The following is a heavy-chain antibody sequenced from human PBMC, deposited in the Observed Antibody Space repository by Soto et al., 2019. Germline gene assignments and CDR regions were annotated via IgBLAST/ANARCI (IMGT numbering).Heavy chain of an antibody. J-gene: IGHJ5*02. Sequence: GASVKVSCKASGYTFTSYYMHWVRQAPGQGLEWMGIINPSGGSTSYAQKFQGRVTMTRDTSTSTVYMELSSLRSEDTAVYYCARDSWELPLITMVRGIVNWFDPWGQGTLVTVSS. D-gene: IGHD3-10*01. V-gene: IGHV1-46*01. CDR3: ARDSWELPLITMVRGIVNWFDP. CDR1: GYTFTSYY. CDR2: INPSGGST.